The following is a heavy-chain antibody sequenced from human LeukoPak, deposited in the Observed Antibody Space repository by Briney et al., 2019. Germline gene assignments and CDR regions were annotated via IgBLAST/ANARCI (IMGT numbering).Heavy chain of an antibody. J-gene: IGHJ4*02. Sequence: APVTVSCKSSVYTFTNYYIHWVRQAPGQGLEWMGIINPRGGNTNYVQKFQGRVTMTSDTSMNTVYMEVNSLKSEDTAVYCCAREAIRGIIIPCDYWGEVTLVTVSS. CDR1: VYTFTNYY. V-gene: IGHV1-46*01. D-gene: IGHD3-10*01. CDR3: AREAIRGIIIPCDY. CDR2: INPRGGNT.